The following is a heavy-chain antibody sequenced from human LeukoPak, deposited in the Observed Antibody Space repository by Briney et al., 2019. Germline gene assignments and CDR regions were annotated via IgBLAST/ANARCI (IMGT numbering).Heavy chain of an antibody. V-gene: IGHV4-4*09. CDR2: IYTSGST. CDR3: ARGARRLDY. Sequence: SETLSLTCTVSGGSISSYYWRWIRQPPGKGLEWIGYIYTSGSTNYNPSLKSRVTISVDTSKNQFPLKLSSVTAADTAVYYCARGARRLDYWGQGTLVTVSS. J-gene: IGHJ4*02. CDR1: GGSISSYY.